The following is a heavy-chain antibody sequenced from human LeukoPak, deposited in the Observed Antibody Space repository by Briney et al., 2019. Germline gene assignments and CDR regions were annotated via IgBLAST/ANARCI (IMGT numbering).Heavy chain of an antibody. V-gene: IGHV4-39*01. Sequence: PSETLSLTCTVSGDSIITSSYYWGWIRQPPGKGLEWLGSIYYSGITHYNPSLKRRVTIYVDTSRNQFSLHLYSVTAADTAVFYCARSDYYDYRQIDIWGQGSLVTVSS. D-gene: IGHD3-22*01. CDR1: GDSIITSSYY. J-gene: IGHJ4*02. CDR2: IYYSGIT. CDR3: ARSDYYDYRQIDI.